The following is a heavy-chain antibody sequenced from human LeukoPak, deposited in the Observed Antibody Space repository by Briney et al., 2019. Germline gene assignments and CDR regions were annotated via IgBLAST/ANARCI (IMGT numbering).Heavy chain of an antibody. CDR3: ATNAVGTEYYFLTGWRDNWFDP. CDR2: FDPEDAET. D-gene: IGHD3-9*01. V-gene: IGHV1-24*01. J-gene: IGHJ5*02. CDR1: GYTLTELS. Sequence: ASVKVSCKVSGYTLTELSMHWVRQAPGKGLEWMGGFDPEDAETIYAKKFQGRVTMTEDTSTDTAYMEMSSLRSEDTAVYYCATNAVGTEYYFLTGWRDNWFDPWYQGTRVIVSS.